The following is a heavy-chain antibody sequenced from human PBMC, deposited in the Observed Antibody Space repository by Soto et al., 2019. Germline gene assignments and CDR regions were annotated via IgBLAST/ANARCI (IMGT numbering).Heavy chain of an antibody. CDR3: ASATRDYGDYYYYMDV. J-gene: IGHJ6*03. V-gene: IGHV1-8*01. CDR2: MNPNSGNT. CDR1: GYTFTSYD. Sequence: GASVKVSCKASGYTFTSYDINWVRQATGQGLEWMGWMNPNSGNTGYAQKFQGRVTMTRNTSISTAYMELSSLRSEDTAVYYCASATRDYGDYYYYMDVWGKGTTVTVSS. D-gene: IGHD4-17*01.